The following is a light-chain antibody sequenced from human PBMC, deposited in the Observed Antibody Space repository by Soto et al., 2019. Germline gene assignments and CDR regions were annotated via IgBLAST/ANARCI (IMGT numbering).Light chain of an antibody. CDR3: QQYNSYLWT. Sequence: DIQMTQSPSTLSASVGDRVTITCRASQSISSWLAWYQQKPGKAPKLLIYDASSLESGVPSRFSGSGSGTEFTLTISRLQPDDFTTYYCQQYNSYLWTFGQGTMVEIK. CDR1: QSISSW. CDR2: DAS. V-gene: IGKV1-5*01. J-gene: IGKJ1*01.